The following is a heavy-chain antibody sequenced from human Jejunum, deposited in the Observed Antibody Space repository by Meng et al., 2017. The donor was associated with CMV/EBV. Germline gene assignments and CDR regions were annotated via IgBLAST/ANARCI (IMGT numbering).Heavy chain of an antibody. CDR2: INAGTGNT. CDR3: ARITLRDSYPLFEY. CDR1: GYTFTKYG. J-gene: IGHJ4*02. D-gene: IGHD2-15*01. V-gene: IGHV1-3*01. Sequence: SGYTFTKYGLQWVRLAPGQSLEWMGWINAGTGNTRYSQNFQGRLTITSDTSANTVYMELSRLRSADTAVYFCARITLRDSYPLFEYWGQGTLVTVSS.